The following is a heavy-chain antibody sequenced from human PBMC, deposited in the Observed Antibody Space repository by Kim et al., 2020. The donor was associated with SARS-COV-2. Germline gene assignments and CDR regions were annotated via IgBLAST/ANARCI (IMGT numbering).Heavy chain of an antibody. V-gene: IGHV3-9*01. D-gene: IGHD3-9*01. Sequence: KGRLTISRDNAKNSLYLQMNSLRAEDTALYYCAKSFGLVPDYYYYGMDVWGQGTTVTVSS. CDR3: AKSFGLVPDYYYYGMDV. J-gene: IGHJ6*02.